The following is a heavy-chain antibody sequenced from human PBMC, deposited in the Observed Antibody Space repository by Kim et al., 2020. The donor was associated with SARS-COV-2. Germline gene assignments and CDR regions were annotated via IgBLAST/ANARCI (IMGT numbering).Heavy chain of an antibody. J-gene: IGHJ4*02. CDR2: DGSEK. V-gene: IGHV3-7*01. D-gene: IGHD2-8*01. CDR3: ATQWAY. Sequence: DGSEKHYVDSLKGRFTIARDNAKKSLSLQLNSLRVEDTAVYYCATQWAYWGRGTLVTVSS.